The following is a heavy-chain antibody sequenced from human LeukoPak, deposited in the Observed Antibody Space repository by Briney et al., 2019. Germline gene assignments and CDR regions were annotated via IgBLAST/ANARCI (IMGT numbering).Heavy chain of an antibody. J-gene: IGHJ4*02. CDR1: GGSLSSHF. CDR3: ARFSSGCSTSSCYLTY. Sequence: SETLSLTCSVSGGSLSSHFWSWIRQPPGKGLELIGHIHDTGSTFYNPSLRGRVTISLDTSNNQFSLKLTSMTAADTAVYYCARFSSGCSTSSCYLTYWGQGTLVTVS. V-gene: IGHV4-59*11. CDR2: IHDTGST. D-gene: IGHD2-2*01.